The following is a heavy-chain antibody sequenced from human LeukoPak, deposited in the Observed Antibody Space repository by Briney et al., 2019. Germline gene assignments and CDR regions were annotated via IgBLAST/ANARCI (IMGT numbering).Heavy chain of an antibody. CDR3: ARHGHCGGDCYPIDY. J-gene: IGHJ4*02. CDR2: IYPGDSDT. Sequence: GESLKISCKGSGYSFTSYWIGWVRQMPGKGLEWMGIIYPGDSDTRYSPSFQGQVTISADKSISTAYLQWSSLKASDTAMYYCARHGHCGGDCYPIDYWGQGTLVTVSS. CDR1: GYSFTSYW. D-gene: IGHD2-21*02. V-gene: IGHV5-51*01.